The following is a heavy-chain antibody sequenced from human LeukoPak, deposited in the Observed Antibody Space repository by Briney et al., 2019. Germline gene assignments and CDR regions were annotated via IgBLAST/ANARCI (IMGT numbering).Heavy chain of an antibody. CDR3: AVGSGWLDY. V-gene: IGHV3-30-3*01. J-gene: IGHJ4*02. Sequence: PGRSLRLSCAASGFTFSSYAMHWVRQAPGKGLEWVAVISYDGSSKYYADSVKGRFTISRDNSKNTLYLQMNSLRAEDTAVYYCAVGSGWLDYWGQGTLVTVSS. D-gene: IGHD6-19*01. CDR2: ISYDGSSK. CDR1: GFTFSSYA.